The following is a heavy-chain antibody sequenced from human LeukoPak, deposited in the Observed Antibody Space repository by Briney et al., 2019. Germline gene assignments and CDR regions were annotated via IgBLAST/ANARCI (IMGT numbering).Heavy chain of an antibody. V-gene: IGHV4-34*01. J-gene: IGHJ4*02. Sequence: KASETLSLTCAVYGGSFSGYYWSWIRQPPGKGLEWIGEINHSGSTNYNPSLKSRVTISVDTSKNQFSLKLSSVTAADTAVYYCARGDCYDSSGYYHEPDYWGQGTLVTVSS. CDR1: GGSFSGYY. D-gene: IGHD3-22*01. CDR3: ARGDCYDSSGYYHEPDY. CDR2: INHSGST.